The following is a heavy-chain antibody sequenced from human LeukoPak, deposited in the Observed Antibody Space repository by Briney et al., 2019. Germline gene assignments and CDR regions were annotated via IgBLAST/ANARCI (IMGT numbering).Heavy chain of an antibody. V-gene: IGHV1-18*01. CDR1: GYTFTSYG. CDR2: ISAYNGNT. J-gene: IGHJ4*02. CDR3: ARGTATEIQLRLLSFDY. D-gene: IGHD5-18*01. Sequence: ASVKVSCKASGYTFTSYGISWVRQAPGQGLEWMGWISAYNGNTTHAKKLQGRVTMTTDTSTSTAYMELRSLRSDDAAVYYCARGTATEIQLRLLSFDYWGQGTLVTVSS.